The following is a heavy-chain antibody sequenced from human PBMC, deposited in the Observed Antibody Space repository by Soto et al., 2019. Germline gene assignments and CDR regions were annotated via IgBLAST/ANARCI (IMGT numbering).Heavy chain of an antibody. D-gene: IGHD3-10*01. CDR2: VYYNENT. Sequence: SETLSLTFSVSGASINNFAYYWGWIRQPPGKGLEWIGTVYYNENTYYNPSLKSRVAISVDTAKNQFSLNLRSVTAADTAIYFCARRERYYGSPGWFDPWGQGTLVTVSS. CDR1: GASINNFAYY. J-gene: IGHJ5*01. CDR3: ARRERYYGSPGWFDP. V-gene: IGHV4-39*01.